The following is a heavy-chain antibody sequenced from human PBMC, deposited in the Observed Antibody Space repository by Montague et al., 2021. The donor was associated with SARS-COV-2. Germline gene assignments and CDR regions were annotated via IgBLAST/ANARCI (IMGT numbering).Heavy chain of an antibody. CDR3: APPLVRGVPKAFDI. V-gene: IGHV4-39*01. D-gene: IGHD3-10*01. CDR2: IYYSGTT. J-gene: IGHJ3*02. CDR1: GGSITRNDY. Sequence: SETLSLTCTVSGGSITRNDYWGWIRQPPGKGLEWVGNIYYSGTTFINPSLESRVTISVDASNNQFSLHLTSVTAADTAVYYCAPPLVRGVPKAFDIWGQGALVIVSS.